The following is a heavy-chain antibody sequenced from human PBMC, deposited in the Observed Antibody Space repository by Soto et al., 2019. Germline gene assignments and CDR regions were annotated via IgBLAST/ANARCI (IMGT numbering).Heavy chain of an antibody. Sequence: QVKLQESGPGLVKPSGTLSLTCSVSGGSVSSDAYYWSWIRQPPGKTMEWIGFILSGGGTSTNPSLRSRLSILVDTARNQFSLRLTSVTASDTGVYFCAKGFSSGWYVDSWSRGTLVTVSS. CDR2: ILSGGGT. V-gene: IGHV4-61*08. J-gene: IGHJ5*01. CDR1: GGSVSSDAYY. CDR3: AKGFSSGWYVDS. D-gene: IGHD6-19*01.